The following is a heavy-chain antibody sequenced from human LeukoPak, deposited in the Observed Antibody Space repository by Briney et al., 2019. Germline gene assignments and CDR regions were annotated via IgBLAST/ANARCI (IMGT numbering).Heavy chain of an antibody. J-gene: IGHJ5*02. CDR3: ARVVSVQGGFGFDP. Sequence: SETLSLTCTVSGYSISSGYYWGWIRQPPGKGLEWIGSIYYSGSTYYNPSLKSRVTISVDTSKNQFSLKLSSVTAADTAVYYCARVVSVQGGFGFDPWGQGTLVTVSS. V-gene: IGHV4-38-2*02. D-gene: IGHD1-1*01. CDR1: GYSISSGYY. CDR2: IYYSGST.